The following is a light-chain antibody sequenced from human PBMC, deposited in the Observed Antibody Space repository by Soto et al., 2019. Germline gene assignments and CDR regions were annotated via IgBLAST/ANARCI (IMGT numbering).Light chain of an antibody. V-gene: IGKV1-5*01. Sequence: DIEMTQSRATLSASVGDRVIVTCRASQTIRRWLAWYQQRPGKAPKVLIYDASTLESGVPARFSGSGSETEFTLTISSLQPEDSATYYSQHYNSDPWTFGQGTKVEIK. CDR3: QHYNSDPWT. CDR1: QTIRRW. CDR2: DAS. J-gene: IGKJ1*01.